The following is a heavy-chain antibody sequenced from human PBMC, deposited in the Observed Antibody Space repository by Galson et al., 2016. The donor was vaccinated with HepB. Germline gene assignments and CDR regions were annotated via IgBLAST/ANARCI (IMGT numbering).Heavy chain of an antibody. CDR3: AYNQNYGAGVYWFYGMDG. D-gene: IGHD3-10*01. CDR1: GFRFSDYT. J-gene: IGHJ6*02. Sequence: SLRLSCAASGFRFSDYTISWVRQAPGKGLEWVASITDSGSNIYYADSMKGRVTISRDNAKTSLYLQMNSLRADDTAVYYCAYNQNYGAGVYWFYGMDGWGQGTTVTVAS. CDR2: ITDSGSNI. V-gene: IGHV3-21*01.